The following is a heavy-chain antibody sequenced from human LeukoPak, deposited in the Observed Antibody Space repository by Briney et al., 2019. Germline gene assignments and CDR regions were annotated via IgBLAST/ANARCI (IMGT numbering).Heavy chain of an antibody. V-gene: IGHV3-53*04. CDR1: VFTVSSNH. Sequence: GGSLRLSCAASVFTVSSNHMNWIRQAPGKGLEWVSVNSGGSTYYADSVKGRFTISRHNSKNTLYLQMNSLRAEDTAVYYCARDQSSGGVDYWGQGTLVTVSS. J-gene: IGHJ4*02. D-gene: IGHD3-10*01. CDR3: ARDQSSGGVDY. CDR2: NSGGST.